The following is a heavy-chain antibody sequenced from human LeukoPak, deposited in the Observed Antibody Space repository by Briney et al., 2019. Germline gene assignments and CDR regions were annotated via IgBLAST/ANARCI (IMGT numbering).Heavy chain of an antibody. CDR2: ISSGGTTI. Sequence: GGSLRLSCAASGFTFSEYYMSWIRQAPGKGLEWVSYISSGGTTIYYADSVKGRLTISRDNAKNSLYLQMNGLRAEDTALYYCARVGCSSTSCYEVDYWGQGTLVTVSS. CDR1: GFTFSEYY. V-gene: IGHV3-11*04. D-gene: IGHD2-2*01. CDR3: ARVGCSSTSCYEVDY. J-gene: IGHJ4*02.